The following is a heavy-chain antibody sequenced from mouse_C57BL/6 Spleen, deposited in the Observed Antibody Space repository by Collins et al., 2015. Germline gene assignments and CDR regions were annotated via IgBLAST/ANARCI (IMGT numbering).Heavy chain of an antibody. CDR3: ARGVITTAMDY. CDR1: GYSITSGYY. D-gene: IGHD2-4*01. CDR2: ISHDGSN. J-gene: IGHJ4*01. Sequence: DVQLQESGPGLVKPSQSLSLTCSVTGYSITSGYYWNWIRQFSGNNLEWMGYISHDGSNNYHPSLKNRISITRDASKNQFFLKLNSVTTEDTATYYCARGVITTAMDYWGQGTSVTASS. V-gene: IGHV3-6*02.